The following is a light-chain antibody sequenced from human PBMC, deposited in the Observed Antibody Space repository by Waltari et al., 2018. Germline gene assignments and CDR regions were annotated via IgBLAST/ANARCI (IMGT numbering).Light chain of an antibody. Sequence: EIVLTQSPATLSLSPGERATLSCRTSQSVGTYLVWYQQKPGQAPRLLIYDASNRATGIPARFSGSGSGTDFTITISYLEPEDFAVYYCHQRSDWPLTFGGGTKVEIK. CDR2: DAS. V-gene: IGKV3-11*01. J-gene: IGKJ4*01. CDR3: HQRSDWPLT. CDR1: QSVGTY.